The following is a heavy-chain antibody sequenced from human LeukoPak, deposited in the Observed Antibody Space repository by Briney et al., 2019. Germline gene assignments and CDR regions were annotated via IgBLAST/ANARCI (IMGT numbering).Heavy chain of an antibody. CDR1: GGSFSGYY. D-gene: IGHD2-2*01. CDR2: INHSGST. V-gene: IGHV4-34*01. Sequence: SETLSLTCAVCGGSFSGYYWSWIRQPPGKGLEWIGEINHSGSTNYNPSLKSRVTISVDTSKNQFSLKLSSVTAADTAVYYCARGRRGSGIVVVPAAKYYYYYMDVWGKGTTVTVSS. CDR3: ARGRRGSGIVVVPAAKYYYYYMDV. J-gene: IGHJ6*03.